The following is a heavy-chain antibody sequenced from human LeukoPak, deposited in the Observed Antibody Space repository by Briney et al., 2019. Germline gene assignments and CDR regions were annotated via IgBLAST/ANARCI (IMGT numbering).Heavy chain of an antibody. CDR2: IIPILGIA. D-gene: IGHD5-12*01. CDR3: ARLLSNIVATTDAFDT. CDR1: VGTFSSYA. Sequence: SVKVSCKASVGTFSSYAISWVRQPPGRGLEWMGRIIPILGIANYAQKFQGRATITADKSTSRAYMELSSLRSEDTAVYCCARLLSNIVATTDAFDTCGQGTMVTVSS. V-gene: IGHV1-69*04. J-gene: IGHJ3*02.